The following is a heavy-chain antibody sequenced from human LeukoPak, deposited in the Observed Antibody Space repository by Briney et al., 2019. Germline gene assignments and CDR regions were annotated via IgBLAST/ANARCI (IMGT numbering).Heavy chain of an antibody. D-gene: IGHD3-9*01. CDR2: ISYEGSNK. J-gene: IGHJ6*03. CDR1: GITFSSYG. CDR3: AKDSDWDYYMDV. Sequence: GGSLRLSCAASGITFSSYGMHWVRQAPGKGLEWVAVISYEGSNKYYADSVKGRFTISRDNSKNTLYLQMNSLRAEDTAVYYCAKDSDWDYYMDVWGKGTTVTVSS. V-gene: IGHV3-30*18.